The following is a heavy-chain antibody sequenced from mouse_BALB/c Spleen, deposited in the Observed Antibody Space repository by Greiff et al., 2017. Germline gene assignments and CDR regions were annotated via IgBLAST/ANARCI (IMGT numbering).Heavy chain of an antibody. CDR3: ARDYGNYDAY. Sequence: EVQGVESGGGLVQPGGSLRLSCATSGFTFTDYYMSWVRQPPGKALEWLGFIRNKANGYTTEYSASVKGRFTISRDNSQSILYLQMNTLRAEDSATYYCARDYGNYDAYWGQGTLVTVSA. V-gene: IGHV7-3*02. CDR2: IRNKANGYTT. CDR1: GFTFTDYY. J-gene: IGHJ3*01. D-gene: IGHD2-1*01.